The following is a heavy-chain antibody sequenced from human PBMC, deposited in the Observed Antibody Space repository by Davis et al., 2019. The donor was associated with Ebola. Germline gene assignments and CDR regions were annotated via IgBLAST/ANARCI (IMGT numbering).Heavy chain of an antibody. CDR1: GFTFSSYW. CDR2: INSDGSST. Sequence: PGGSLRLSCAASGFTFSSYWMHWVRQAPGKGLVWVSRINSDGSSTSYADSVKGRFTISREKAKNTLYLQMNSLRAEDTAVYYCARVGARLEGYCSGGSCYSHYYYYGMDVWGQGTTVTVSS. V-gene: IGHV3-74*01. CDR3: ARVGARLEGYCSGGSCYSHYYYYGMDV. D-gene: IGHD2-15*01. J-gene: IGHJ6*02.